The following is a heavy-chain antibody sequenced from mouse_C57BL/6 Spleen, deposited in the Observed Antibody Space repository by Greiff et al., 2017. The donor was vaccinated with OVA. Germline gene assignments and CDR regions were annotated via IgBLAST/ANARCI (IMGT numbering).Heavy chain of an antibody. CDR3: AREVGSTTGVARYFDV. CDR2: IDPSDSET. V-gene: IGHV1-52*01. Sequence: QVQLQQPGAELVRPGSSVKLSCKASGYTFTSYWMHWVKQRPIQGLEWIGNIDPSDSETHYNQKFKDKATLTVDKSSSTAYMQLSSLTSEESAVDYGAREVGSTTGVARYFDVWGTGTTVTVSS. CDR1: GYTFTSYW. D-gene: IGHD1-1*01. J-gene: IGHJ1*03.